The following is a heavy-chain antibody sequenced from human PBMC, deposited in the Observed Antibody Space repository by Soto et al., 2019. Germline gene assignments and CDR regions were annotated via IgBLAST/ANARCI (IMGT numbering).Heavy chain of an antibody. CDR2: INPSGVST. CDR1: GFTFTXXX. J-gene: IGHJ1*01. Sequence: QVQLVQSGAEVKEPGASVKVSCKASGFTFTXXXXXXVRQAPGQGLEWMGIINPSGVSTSYAQKFXXRXXMTXXXXXXXXXXXXXXXXXXXXXXXXXXRTKTNQNAEYFEYWGQGTLVTISS. V-gene: IGHV1-46*01. CDR3: XRTKTNQNAEYFEY.